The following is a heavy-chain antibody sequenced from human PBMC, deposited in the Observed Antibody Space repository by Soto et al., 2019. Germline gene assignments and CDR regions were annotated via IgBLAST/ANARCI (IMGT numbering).Heavy chain of an antibody. CDR3: AREFYAGIAKNWFDP. CDR1: GFTFSSYG. J-gene: IGHJ5*02. V-gene: IGHV3-33*01. Sequence: QVQLVESGGGVVQPGRSLRLSCAASGFTFSSYGMHWVRQAPGKGLEWVAVIWYDGSNKYYADSVKGRFTISRDNSKNTLYLQMNSLRAEDTAVYYCAREFYAGIAKNWFDPWGQGTLVTVSS. D-gene: IGHD2-2*01. CDR2: IWYDGSNK.